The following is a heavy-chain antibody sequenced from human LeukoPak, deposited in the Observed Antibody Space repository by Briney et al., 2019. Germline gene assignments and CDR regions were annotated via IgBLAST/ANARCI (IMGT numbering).Heavy chain of an antibody. D-gene: IGHD2-2*01. CDR2: IYYSGRT. J-gene: IGHJ4*02. CDR1: GGSISSGDYY. Sequence: SQTLSLTCTVSGGSISSGDYYWGWIRQPPGKGLEWVGYIYYSGRTYYNPSLKSRVTISVDTSKSQFSLKLSSVTAADTAVYYCARDHCSSTSCYDFNFDYWGQGTLVTVSS. CDR3: ARDHCSSTSCYDFNFDY. V-gene: IGHV4-30-4*08.